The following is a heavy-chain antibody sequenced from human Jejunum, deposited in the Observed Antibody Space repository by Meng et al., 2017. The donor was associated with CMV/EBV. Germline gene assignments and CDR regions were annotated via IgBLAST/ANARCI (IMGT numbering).Heavy chain of an antibody. Sequence: GFTFSDYYMSWVRRAPGKGLEWVAYISSRGSFIDYADSVKGRFTVSRDNGKNSLYLQMNSLRVEDTALYYCAREKRQCSSTSCYPQYWGQGTLVTVSS. J-gene: IGHJ4*02. V-gene: IGHV3-11*01. D-gene: IGHD2-2*01. CDR3: AREKRQCSSTSCYPQY. CDR2: ISSRGSFI. CDR1: GFTFSDYY.